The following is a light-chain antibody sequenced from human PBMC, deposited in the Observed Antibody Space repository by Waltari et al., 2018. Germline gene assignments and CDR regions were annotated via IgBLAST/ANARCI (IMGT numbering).Light chain of an antibody. V-gene: IGKV3-20*01. CDR1: QSVTRNF. J-gene: IGKJ2*01. CDR3: QQYGSSPYT. Sequence: EIVLTQSPGTLSLSPGERATLSCRASQSVTRNFLAWYQQKPGQAPRLLIFAASSRATGIPDRFSGSGSGTDFTLTITRLEPEDFAVYYCQQYGSSPYTFGQGTNLEIK. CDR2: AAS.